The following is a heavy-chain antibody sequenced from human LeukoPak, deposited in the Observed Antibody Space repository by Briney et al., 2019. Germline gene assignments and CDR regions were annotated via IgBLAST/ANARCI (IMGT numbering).Heavy chain of an antibody. Sequence: PGGSLRLSCAASGFMFTHHGMHWVRQAPGKGLEWVAVIWSDGSNRFYSDSVKGRFAISRDDSNDMVYLQMNGLRADDTAVYYCAKGIQRGFGYTNSLDSWGQGTLVIVSS. CDR1: GFMFTHHG. J-gene: IGHJ4*02. D-gene: IGHD4-11*01. CDR2: IWSDGSNR. V-gene: IGHV3-33*06. CDR3: AKGIQRGFGYTNSLDS.